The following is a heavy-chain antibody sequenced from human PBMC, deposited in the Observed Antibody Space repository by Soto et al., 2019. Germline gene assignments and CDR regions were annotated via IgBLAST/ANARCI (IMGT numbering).Heavy chain of an antibody. D-gene: IGHD4-17*01. CDR1: GFTVSSNY. Sequence: GSLRLSCAASGFTVSSNYMSWVRQAPGKGLEWVSVIYSGGSTYYADSVKGRFTISRDNSKNTLYLQMNSLRAEDTAVYYCARDKGLAYGDQYCYLMDVRGKVNTVTVSS. CDR3: ARDKGLAYGDQYCYLMDV. CDR2: IYSGGST. V-gene: IGHV3-66*01. J-gene: IGHJ6*03.